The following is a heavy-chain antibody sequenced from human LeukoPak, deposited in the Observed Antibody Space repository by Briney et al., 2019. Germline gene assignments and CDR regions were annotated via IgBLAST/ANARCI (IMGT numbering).Heavy chain of an antibody. D-gene: IGHD6-19*01. CDR2: INSDGRSK. CDR3: ARALAVAGTGGYY. V-gene: IGHV3-74*01. J-gene: IGHJ4*02. Sequence: GGSLRLSCAASGFTFSSYWMHWVRQAPGKGRVWVSGINSDGRSKIYADSVKGRFTISRDHAKNTLYLQMNSLRAEDTAVYYCARALAVAGTGGYYWGQGTLVTVSS. CDR1: GFTFSSYW.